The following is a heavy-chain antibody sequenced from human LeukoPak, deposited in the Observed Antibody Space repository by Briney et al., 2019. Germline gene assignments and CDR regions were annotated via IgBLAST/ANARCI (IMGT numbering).Heavy chain of an antibody. J-gene: IGHJ4*02. Sequence: GGSLRLSCAASGFTFSSYAMSWVRQAPGKGLEWVSAISGSGGSTYYADSVKGRFTISRDNSKSTLYLQMNSLRAEDTAVYYCAKDPGVVPAHYFDYWGQGTLVTVSS. CDR3: AKDPGVVPAHYFDY. CDR1: GFTFSSYA. CDR2: ISGSGGST. D-gene: IGHD2-2*01. V-gene: IGHV3-23*01.